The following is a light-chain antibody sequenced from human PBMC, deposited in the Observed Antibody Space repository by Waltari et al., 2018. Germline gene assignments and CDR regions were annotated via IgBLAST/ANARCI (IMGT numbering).Light chain of an antibody. J-gene: IGKJ3*01. Sequence: EIVLTQSPGTLSLSPGERAPLSCRASQSVSSSYLAWYQQIPGQAPRLLIYGASSRATGSPDRFSGSGSGTNFTLTISRLETEDFAVYYCYQYGFSPFTFGPGTKVDIK. CDR2: GAS. CDR3: YQYGFSPFT. CDR1: QSVSSSY. V-gene: IGKV3-20*01.